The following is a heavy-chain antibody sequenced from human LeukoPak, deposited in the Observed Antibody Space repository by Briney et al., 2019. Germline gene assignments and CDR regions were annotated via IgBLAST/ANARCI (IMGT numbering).Heavy chain of an antibody. CDR3: ARVGMYYDFWSGYSEEYYMDV. CDR2: INTNTGNP. J-gene: IGHJ6*03. V-gene: IGHV7-4-1*02. CDR1: GYTFTSYA. D-gene: IGHD3-3*01. Sequence: ASVKVSCKASGYTFTSYAMNWVRQAPGQGLEWMGWINTNTGNPTYAQGFTGRFVFSLDTSVSTAYLQISSLKAEDTAVYYCARVGMYYDFWSGYSEEYYMDVWGKGTTVTVSS.